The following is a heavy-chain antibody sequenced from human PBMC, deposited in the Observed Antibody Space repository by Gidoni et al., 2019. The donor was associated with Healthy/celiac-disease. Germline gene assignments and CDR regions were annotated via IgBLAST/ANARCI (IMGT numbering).Heavy chain of an antibody. V-gene: IGHV3-48*01. Sequence: EVQLVESGGGLVQPGGSLSLSCAASGFTFSSYSMNWVRQAPGKGLEWVSYISSSSSTIYYADSVKGRFTISRDNAKNSLYLQMNSLRAEDTAVYYCATTGGAGSYYYYGMDVWGQGTTVTVSS. D-gene: IGHD2-8*02. CDR3: ATTGGAGSYYYYGMDV. CDR2: ISSSSSTI. CDR1: GFTFSSYS. J-gene: IGHJ6*02.